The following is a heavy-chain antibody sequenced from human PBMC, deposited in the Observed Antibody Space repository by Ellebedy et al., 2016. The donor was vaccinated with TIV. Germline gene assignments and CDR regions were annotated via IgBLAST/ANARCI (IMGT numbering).Heavy chain of an antibody. CDR3: ARGNSDDILTGYYFDY. CDR2: ISSSSSTI. Sequence: GESLKISCAASGFTFSTYSMNWVRQAPGKGLEWVSYISSSSSTIYYADSVKGRFTISRDNAKNSLYLQMNSLRAEDTAVYYCARGNSDDILTGYYFDYWGQGTLVTVSS. V-gene: IGHV3-48*01. CDR1: GFTFSTYS. D-gene: IGHD3-9*01. J-gene: IGHJ4*02.